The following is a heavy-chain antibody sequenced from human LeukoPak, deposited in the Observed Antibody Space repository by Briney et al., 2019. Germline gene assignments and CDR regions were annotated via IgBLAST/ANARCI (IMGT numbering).Heavy chain of an antibody. J-gene: IGHJ4*02. CDR2: INTNTGNP. D-gene: IGHD1-7*01. CDR1: GYTFSTYA. Sequence: ASVKVSCKASGYTFSTYAINWVRQAPGQGLEWMGWINTNTGNPTYAQGFTGRFVFSLDTSVSTADLQISSLKAEDTAVYYCARDRSGGGTTGPFDYWGQGTLVTVSS. V-gene: IGHV7-4-1*02. CDR3: ARDRSGGGTTGPFDY.